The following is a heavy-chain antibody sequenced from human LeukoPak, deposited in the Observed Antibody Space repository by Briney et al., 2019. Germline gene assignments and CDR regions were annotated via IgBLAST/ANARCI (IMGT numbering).Heavy chain of an antibody. D-gene: IGHD2-2*02. J-gene: IGHJ6*03. CDR2: IIPIFGTA. Sequence: GASVKVSCKASGYTFIDSYLHWVRQAPGQGLEWMGGIIPIFGTANYAQKFQGRVTITTDESTSTAYMELSSLRSEDTAVYYCARVQIPYCSSTSCDTERDYYYYMDVWGKGTTVTVSS. V-gene: IGHV1-69*05. CDR3: ARVQIPYCSSTSCDTERDYYYYMDV. CDR1: GYTFIDSY.